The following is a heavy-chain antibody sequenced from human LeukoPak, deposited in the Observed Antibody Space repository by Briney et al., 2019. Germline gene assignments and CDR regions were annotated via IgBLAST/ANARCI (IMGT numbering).Heavy chain of an antibody. J-gene: IGHJ3*02. CDR3: ARVVSTTRRHDAFDI. CDR2: INPSGGST. V-gene: IGHV1-46*01. Sequence: ASVKVSCKESGYTFTNYYIHWVRQAPGQRLQWMGMINPSGGSTIYAQKFQGRVTMTRDMSTSTVYMDLSSLRSEDTAVYYCARVVSTTRRHDAFDIWGQGTTVTVS. CDR1: GYTFTNYY. D-gene: IGHD2/OR15-2a*01.